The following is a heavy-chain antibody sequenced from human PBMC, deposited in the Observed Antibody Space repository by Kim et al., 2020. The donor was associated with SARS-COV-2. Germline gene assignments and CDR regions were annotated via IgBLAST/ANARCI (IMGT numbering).Heavy chain of an antibody. CDR1: GGTFSSYA. CDR2: IIPIFGTA. CDR3: ASDHLSGGVVVPAALGGDYGMDV. J-gene: IGHJ6*02. V-gene: IGHV1-69*13. D-gene: IGHD2-2*01. Sequence: SVKVSCKASGGTFSSYAISWVRQAPGQGLEWMGGIIPIFGTANYAQKFQGRVTITADESTSTAYMELSSLRSEDTAVYYCASDHLSGGVVVPAALGGDYGMDVWGQGTTVTVSS.